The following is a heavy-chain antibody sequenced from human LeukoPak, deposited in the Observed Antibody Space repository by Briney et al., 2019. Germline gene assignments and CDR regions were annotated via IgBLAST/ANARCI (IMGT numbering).Heavy chain of an antibody. CDR3: ATDRDSSSFWFDP. Sequence: SVKVSCKASGGTFSSYAISWVRQAPGQGLEWMGGIIPIFGTANYAQKFQGRVTITADESTSTAYMELSSLRSEDTAVYYCATDRDSSSFWFDPWGQGTLVTVSS. CDR1: GGTFSSYA. CDR2: IIPIFGTA. V-gene: IGHV1-69*13. J-gene: IGHJ5*02. D-gene: IGHD6-13*01.